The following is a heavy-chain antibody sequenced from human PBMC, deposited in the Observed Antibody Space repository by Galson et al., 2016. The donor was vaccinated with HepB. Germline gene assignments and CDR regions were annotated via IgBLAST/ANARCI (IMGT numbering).Heavy chain of an antibody. J-gene: IGHJ5*01. V-gene: IGHV4-59*01. CDR3: ARVHYDYGSQSCIDS. CDR1: GGSINSDY. D-gene: IGHD3-10*01. Sequence: ETLSLTCTVTGGSINSDYWSWIRRPPGRGLEWIGHVFYSGSTDYNPSLESPVTISVDTSKSQSSLKLNYVTTADTAVYYCARVHYDYGSQSCIDSWGRGSLVTVP. CDR2: VFYSGST.